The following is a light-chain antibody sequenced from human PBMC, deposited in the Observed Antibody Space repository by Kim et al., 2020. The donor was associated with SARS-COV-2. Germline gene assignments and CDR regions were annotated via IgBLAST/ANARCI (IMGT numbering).Light chain of an antibody. CDR2: GAS. CDR3: RQYSDWRPIT. V-gene: IGKV3-15*01. CDR1: QSILSN. Sequence: SPGERLTRSCRATQSILSNLAWYQQKPRQAPRRLISGASTRATNITSRFCGSGSGREFTLTITTLQSEDFAIYYCRQYSDWRPITFGQGTRLEIK. J-gene: IGKJ5*01.